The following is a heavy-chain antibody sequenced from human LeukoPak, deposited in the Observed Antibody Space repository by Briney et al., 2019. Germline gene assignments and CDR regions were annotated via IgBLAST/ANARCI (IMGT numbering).Heavy chain of an antibody. Sequence: NASETLSLTCTVAGGSISNYYWSWIRQPPGKGREWIGDIYYIGSTNYNPSLKSRVTISVDTSKNQFSLKLSSVTAAATAVYYCARQYFHCPNGVCYPGGAFNLWGQGPMVTVSS. D-gene: IGHD2-8*01. V-gene: IGHV4-59*01. CDR2: IYYIGST. CDR3: ARQYFHCPNGVCYPGGAFNL. J-gene: IGHJ3*01. CDR1: GGSISNYY.